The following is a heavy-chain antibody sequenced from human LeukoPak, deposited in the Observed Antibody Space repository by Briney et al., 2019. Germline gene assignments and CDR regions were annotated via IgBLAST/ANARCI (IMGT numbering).Heavy chain of an antibody. CDR2: ISPSGSIS. D-gene: IGHD3-9*01. V-gene: IGHV3-23*01. CDR3: ARDLDWGAFDA. Sequence: GGSLRLSCAASGFTFSSYGMHWVRQAPGKGLEWVSGISPSGSISYYADSVKGRFTISRDNSKNTVSLQMNSLRAEDTALYYCARDLDWGAFDAWGQGTLVTVSS. J-gene: IGHJ5*02. CDR1: GFTFSSYG.